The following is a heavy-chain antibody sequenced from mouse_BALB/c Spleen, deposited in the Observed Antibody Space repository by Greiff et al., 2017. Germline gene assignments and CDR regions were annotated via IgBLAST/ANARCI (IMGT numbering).Heavy chain of an antibody. J-gene: IGHJ2*01. CDR3: TTVDYFDY. V-gene: IGHV5-4*02. CDR2: ISDGGSYT. Sequence: EVQLVESGGGLVKPGGSLKLSCAASGFTFSDYYMYWVRQTPEKRLEWVATISDGGSYTYYPDTVTGRFTISRDNAKNILYLQMSSLRSEDTAMYYCTTVDYFDYWGQGTTLTVSS. D-gene: IGHD1-1*01. CDR1: GFTFSDYY.